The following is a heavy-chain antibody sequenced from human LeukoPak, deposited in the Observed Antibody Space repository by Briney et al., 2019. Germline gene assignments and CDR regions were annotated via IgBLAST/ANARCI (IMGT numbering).Heavy chain of an antibody. CDR3: ASNIIAALTAFDY. J-gene: IGHJ4*02. CDR2: ISYDGSNK. D-gene: IGHD6-13*01. Sequence: PGRSLRLSCAASGFTFSSYAMHWVRQVPGKGLEWVAVISYDGSNKYYADSVKGRFTISRDNSKNTLYLQMNSLRAEDTAVYYCASNIIAALTAFDYWGQGTLVTVSS. V-gene: IGHV3-30*01. CDR1: GFTFSSYA.